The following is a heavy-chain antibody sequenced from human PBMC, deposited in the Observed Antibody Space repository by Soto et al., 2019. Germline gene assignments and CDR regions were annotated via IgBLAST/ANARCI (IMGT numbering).Heavy chain of an antibody. J-gene: IGHJ5*02. V-gene: IGHV3-33*01. Sequence: GGSLRLSCAASGFTFSSYGMHWVRQAPGKGLEWVAVIWYDGSNKYYADSVKGRFTISRDNSKNTLYLQMNSLRAEDTAVYYCARELDYDYVWGSYPRFDPWGQGTLVTVSS. CDR3: ARELDYDYVWGSYPRFDP. D-gene: IGHD3-16*02. CDR2: IWYDGSNK. CDR1: GFTFSSYG.